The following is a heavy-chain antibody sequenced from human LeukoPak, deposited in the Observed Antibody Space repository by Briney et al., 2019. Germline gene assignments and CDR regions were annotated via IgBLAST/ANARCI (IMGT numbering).Heavy chain of an antibody. D-gene: IGHD6-6*01. Sequence: SETLSLTCAVYGGSFSGYYWSWIRQPPGKGLEWIGEINHSGSTNYNPSLKSRVTISVDTSKNQFSLKLSSVTAADTAVYYCASYSIAARNWFDPWGQGTLGTVSS. CDR2: INHSGST. CDR3: ASYSIAARNWFDP. CDR1: GGSFSGYY. J-gene: IGHJ5*02. V-gene: IGHV4-34*01.